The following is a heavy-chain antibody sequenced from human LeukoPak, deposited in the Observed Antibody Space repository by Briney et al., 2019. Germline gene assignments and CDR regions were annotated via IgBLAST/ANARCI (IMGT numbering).Heavy chain of an antibody. CDR2: IRFDGSNK. CDR3: ARENGGAALDY. V-gene: IGHV3-30*02. J-gene: IGHJ4*02. CDR1: GFIFSNYA. Sequence: GGSLRLSCAASGFIFSNYAMHWVRQAPGKGLEWVAFIRFDGSNKYYADSVKGRFTISRDNSNNTLFLQMSSLRAEDTAVYYCARENGGAALDYWGQGTLVTVSS. D-gene: IGHD3-16*01.